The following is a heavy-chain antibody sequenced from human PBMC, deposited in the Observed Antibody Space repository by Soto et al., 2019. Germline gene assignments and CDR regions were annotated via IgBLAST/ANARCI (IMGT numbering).Heavy chain of an antibody. D-gene: IGHD6-13*01. CDR3: AKDRPNSSSWYPPYYYYYYGMDV. V-gene: IGHV3-23*01. CDR2: ISGSGGST. CDR1: GYTVRSYA. Sequence: EVQLLESGGGLVQPGGSRRLSCAASGYTVRSYAMSWVRQAPGKGLEWVSAISGSGGSTYYADSVKGRFTISRDNSKNTLYLQMNSLRAEDTAVYYCAKDRPNSSSWYPPYYYYYYGMDVWGQGTTVTVSS. J-gene: IGHJ6*02.